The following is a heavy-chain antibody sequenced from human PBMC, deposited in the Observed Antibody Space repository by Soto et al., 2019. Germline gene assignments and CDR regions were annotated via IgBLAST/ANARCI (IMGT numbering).Heavy chain of an antibody. CDR2: IKGETDGGTT. V-gene: IGHV3-15*07. J-gene: IGHJ3*02. Sequence: EVQLVESGGDLVKSGGSLRLSCAASGFTFSNVWMNWVRQAPGKGLEWVGRIKGETDGGTTDYAATVEGRFTISRDNSENTLYLQMNSLKTEDTAVYYCTTDPKDSRSYSDAFDIWGQGTMVTVSS. CDR3: TTDPKDSRSYSDAFDI. D-gene: IGHD1-26*01. CDR1: GFTFSNVW.